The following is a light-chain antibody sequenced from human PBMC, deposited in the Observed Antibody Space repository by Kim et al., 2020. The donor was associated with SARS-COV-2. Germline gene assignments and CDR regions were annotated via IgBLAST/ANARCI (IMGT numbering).Light chain of an antibody. CDR3: QQYNKWPPWT. J-gene: IGKJ1*01. CDR2: GAS. Sequence: SPGERATLACRASQSVSSDLAWYQQKPGQAPRLLIYGASTRATGIPARFSGSGSGTEFTLTIGSLQSEDFAVYYCQQYNKWPPWTFGQGTKVDIK. CDR1: QSVSSD. V-gene: IGKV3-15*01.